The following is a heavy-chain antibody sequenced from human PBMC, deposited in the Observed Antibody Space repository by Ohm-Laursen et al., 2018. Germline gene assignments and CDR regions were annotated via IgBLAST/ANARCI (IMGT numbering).Heavy chain of an antibody. Sequence: LRLSCTASGFTFSGYWMSWIRQHPGKGLEWIGYIYYSGSTYYNPSLKSRVTISVDTSKNQFSLKLSSVTAADTAVYYCARAEVDAFDIWGQGTMVTVSS. CDR2: IYYSGST. V-gene: IGHV4-31*02. CDR3: ARAEVDAFDI. CDR1: GFTFSGYW. J-gene: IGHJ3*02.